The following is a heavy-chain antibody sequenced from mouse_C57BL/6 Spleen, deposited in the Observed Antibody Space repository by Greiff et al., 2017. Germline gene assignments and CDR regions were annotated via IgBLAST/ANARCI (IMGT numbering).Heavy chain of an antibody. J-gene: IGHJ4*01. CDR1: GFTFSDYY. V-gene: IGHV5-16*01. CDR3: AREGSYAMDY. CDR2: INYDGSST. Sequence: VQLVESEGGLVQPGSSMKLSCTASGFTFSDYYMAWVRQVPEKGLEWVANINYDGSSTYYLDSLKSRFIISRDNAKNILYLQMSSLKSEDTATYYCAREGSYAMDYWGQGTSVTVSS. D-gene: IGHD1-1*01.